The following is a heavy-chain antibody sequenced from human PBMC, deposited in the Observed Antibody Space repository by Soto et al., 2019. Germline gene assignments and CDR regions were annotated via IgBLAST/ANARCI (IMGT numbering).Heavy chain of an antibody. CDR1: GFTFSVYW. J-gene: IGHJ6*02. D-gene: IGHD4-4*01. Sequence: EVQLVESGGGLVQPGGSLRLSCAASGFTFSVYWMHWVRQAPGKGLVWVSRIDSDGSTTSYADSVKGRFTISRDNAKSTLYLQMNSLRAEDTAVYYCARPGSSNYGPGVDVWDQGTTVTVSS. CDR3: ARPGSSNYGPGVDV. CDR2: IDSDGSTT. V-gene: IGHV3-74*01.